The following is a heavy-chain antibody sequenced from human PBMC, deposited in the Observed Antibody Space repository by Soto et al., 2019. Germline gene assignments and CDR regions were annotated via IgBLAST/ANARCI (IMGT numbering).Heavy chain of an antibody. V-gene: IGHV1-18*01. CDR2: ISAHNGNT. CDR1: GYTFTSYG. Sequence: QVQMVQSGAEVKKPEASVKVSCKASGYTFTSYGISWVRQAPGQGLEWMGWISAHNGNTKYAQKLQGRVSMTTDTSTSTSYMELRSLRSDDTAVYFCEREPNYFDYWGQGTLVTVSS. CDR3: EREPNYFDY. J-gene: IGHJ4*02.